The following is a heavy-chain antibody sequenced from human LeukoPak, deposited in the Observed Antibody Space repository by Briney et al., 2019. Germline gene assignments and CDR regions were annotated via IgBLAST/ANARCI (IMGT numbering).Heavy chain of an antibody. D-gene: IGHD2-21*02. CDR3: ARGGAAVPAHDY. V-gene: IGHV4-31*03. J-gene: IGHJ4*02. CDR1: SVSISSGGYY. CDR2: IYYSGST. Sequence: PSETLSLTCTVSSVSISSGGYYWSWIRQHPGKGLEWIGHIYYSGSTSYNPSLKSRVTISVDTSKNHLSLKLSSVTAADTAVYYCARGGAAVPAHDYWGQGSLVTVSS.